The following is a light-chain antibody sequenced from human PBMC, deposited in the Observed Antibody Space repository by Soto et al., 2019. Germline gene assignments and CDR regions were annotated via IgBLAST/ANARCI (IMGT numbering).Light chain of an antibody. CDR3: QKYGGSTIT. CDR2: GES. V-gene: IGKV3-20*01. CDR1: QSVDIN. Sequence: EIVLTQSPATMSVSPGERVTLSCRASQSVDINLAWYQQKPGQAPRILISGESNRATGIPDRLSGSGSGTDLNLTISRLEPDDFALYFCQKYGGSTITFGLGTRLEIK. J-gene: IGKJ5*01.